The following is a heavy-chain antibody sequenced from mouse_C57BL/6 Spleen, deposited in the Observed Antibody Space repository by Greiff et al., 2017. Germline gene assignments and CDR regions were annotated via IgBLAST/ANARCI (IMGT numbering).Heavy chain of an antibody. CDR2: IYPRSGNT. Sequence: QVQLKESGAELARPGASVKLSCKASGYTFTSSGISWVKQRTGQGLEWIGEIYPRSGNTYYNEKFKGKATLTADKSSSTAYMELRSLTSEDSAVYFCARYDYYGSLWYFDVWGTGTTVTVSS. CDR1: GYTFTSSG. D-gene: IGHD1-1*01. CDR3: ARYDYYGSLWYFDV. J-gene: IGHJ1*03. V-gene: IGHV1-81*01.